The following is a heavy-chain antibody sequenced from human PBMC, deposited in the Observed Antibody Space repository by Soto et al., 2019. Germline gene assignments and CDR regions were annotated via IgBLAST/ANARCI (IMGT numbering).Heavy chain of an antibody. D-gene: IGHD3-10*01. CDR1: GCTFSSYA. J-gene: IGHJ6*02. CDR3: ARDRNGSGSYYSHYYYYYGMDV. V-gene: IGHV1-69*01. CDR2: IIPIFGTA. Sequence: QVQLVQSGAEVKKPGSSVKVSCKASGCTFSSYAISWVRQAPGQGLEWMGGIIPIFGTANYAQKFQGRVTITADESTSTAYMELSSLRYEDTVVYYCARDRNGSGSYYSHYYYYYGMDVWGQGTTVTVSS.